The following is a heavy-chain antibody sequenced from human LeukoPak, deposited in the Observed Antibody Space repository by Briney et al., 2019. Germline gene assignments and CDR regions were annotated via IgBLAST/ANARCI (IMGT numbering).Heavy chain of an antibody. D-gene: IGHD3-10*01. Sequence: PSETLSLTCTVSGGSISSGGYYWGWIRQHPGKGLEWIGYIYYSGSTYYNPSLKSRVTISVDTSKNQFSLKLSSVTAADTAVYYCARGEYYGSGSYYPGDYWGQGTLVTVSS. CDR2: IYYSGST. V-gene: IGHV4-31*03. J-gene: IGHJ4*02. CDR1: GGSISSGGYY. CDR3: ARGEYYGSGSYYPGDY.